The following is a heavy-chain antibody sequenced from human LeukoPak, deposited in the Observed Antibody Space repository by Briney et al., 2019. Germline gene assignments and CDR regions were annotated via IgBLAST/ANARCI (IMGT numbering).Heavy chain of an antibody. V-gene: IGHV3-23*01. CDR2: ISGSGGST. CDR1: GFTFSNYG. CDR3: AKDTAAGTSYYFDY. Sequence: GGSLRLSCAASGFTFSNYGMHWVRQAPGKGLEWVSAISGSGGSTYYADSVKGRFTISRDNSKNTLYLQMNSLRAEDTAVYYCAKDTAAGTSYYFDYWGQGTLVTVSS. J-gene: IGHJ4*02. D-gene: IGHD6-13*01.